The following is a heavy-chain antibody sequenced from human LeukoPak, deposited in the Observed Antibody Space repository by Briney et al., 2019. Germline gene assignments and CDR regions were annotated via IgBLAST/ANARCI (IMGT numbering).Heavy chain of an antibody. CDR2: INPNSGGT. D-gene: IGHD3-10*01. J-gene: IGHJ4*02. CDR3: ARDYGSGSYGY. CDR1: GYTFTVYY. Sequence: GASVTVSFTASGYTFTVYYMHWVRQAPGQGLEWMGWINPNSGGTNYAQKFQGRVTMTRDTSISTAYMELSRLRSDDTAVYYCARDYGSGSYGYWGQGTLVTVSS. V-gene: IGHV1-2*02.